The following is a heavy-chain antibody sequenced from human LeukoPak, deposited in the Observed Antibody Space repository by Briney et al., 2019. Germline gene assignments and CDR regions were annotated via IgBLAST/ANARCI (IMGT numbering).Heavy chain of an antibody. CDR3: ARGLVPGFLDY. J-gene: IGHJ4*02. V-gene: IGHV3-74*01. CDR2: INSDESIT. Sequence: GGSLKLSCAASGFTFSNYAMNWVRPAPGKGLVWVSRINSDESITTYADSVKGRFTISRDNAKNTLYLQMNSLRAEDTAVYYCARGLVPGFLDYWGQGTLVTVSS. CDR1: GFTFSNYA. D-gene: IGHD4-11*01.